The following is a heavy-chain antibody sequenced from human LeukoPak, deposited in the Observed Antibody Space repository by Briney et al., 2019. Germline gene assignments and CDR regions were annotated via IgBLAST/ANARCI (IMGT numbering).Heavy chain of an antibody. V-gene: IGHV3-21*01. J-gene: IGHJ6*02. CDR1: GFTFRRYS. D-gene: IGHD3-10*01. CDR2: IISSRRYI. Sequence: GALRLSCAASGFTFRRYSMNWVRQAPGKGLELVSSIISSRRYIYYADSVNARSTIPSDNANNSLYLQMNSLSAEDTAVYYCARDGSGWYAWQPLYGMDVWGQGTTVTVSS. CDR3: ARDGSGWYAWQPLYGMDV.